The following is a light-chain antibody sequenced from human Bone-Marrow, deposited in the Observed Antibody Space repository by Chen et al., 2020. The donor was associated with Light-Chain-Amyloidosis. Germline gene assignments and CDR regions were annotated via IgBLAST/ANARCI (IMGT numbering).Light chain of an antibody. CDR3: QSADSSGTYEVI. Sequence: SYELTQPPSVSVSPGQTARITCSGDDLPTKYAYWYQQKPGQAPVLVIHRDTERPSGISERFPGSSSGTTATLTISGVQAEDDADYHCQSADSSGTYEVIFGGGTKLTVL. CDR1: DLPTKY. J-gene: IGLJ2*01. V-gene: IGLV3-25*03. CDR2: RDT.